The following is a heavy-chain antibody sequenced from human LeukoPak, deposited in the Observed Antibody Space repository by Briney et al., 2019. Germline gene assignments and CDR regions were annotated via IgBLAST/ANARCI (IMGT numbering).Heavy chain of an antibody. CDR2: INHSGST. D-gene: IGHD6-13*01. J-gene: IGHJ6*03. CDR1: GGSFSGYY. V-gene: IGHV4-34*01. CDR3: ARDSPSRYYYYMDV. Sequence: SETLSLTCAVYGGSFSGYYWSWIRQPPGKGLEWIGEINHSGSTNYNPSLKSRVTISVDTSKNQFSLKLSSVTAADTAVYYCARDSPSRYYYYMDVWGKGTTVTVSS.